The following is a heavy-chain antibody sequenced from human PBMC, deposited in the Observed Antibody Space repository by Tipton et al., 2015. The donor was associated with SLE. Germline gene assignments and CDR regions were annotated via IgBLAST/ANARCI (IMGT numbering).Heavy chain of an antibody. Sequence: AGLVKPSETLSLTCAVYGGSFSDYYYNWVRQPPGKGLEWIGHISTSGTTNDNPSLKSRVSISIDTSKNQFSLRVASVTAADTAIYYCARDYGDYDWGQGTLVTVSS. CDR2: ISTSGTT. CDR3: ARDYGDYD. D-gene: IGHD4-17*01. J-gene: IGHJ4*02. V-gene: IGHV4-59*10. CDR1: GGSFSDYY.